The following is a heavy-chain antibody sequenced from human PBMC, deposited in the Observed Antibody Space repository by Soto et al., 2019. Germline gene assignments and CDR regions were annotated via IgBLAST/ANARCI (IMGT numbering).Heavy chain of an antibody. V-gene: IGHV4-59*08. J-gene: IGHJ4*02. Sequence: ETLSLTCTVSGDYISSYYWSWIRQPPGKGLEWIGYIYYSGSTNYNPSLKSRVTISVDTSKNQFSLKLSSVTAADTSLYYCASTRMIVAHFDYWGQGTLVTVSS. CDR3: ASTRMIVAHFDY. CDR2: IYYSGST. CDR1: GDYISSYY. D-gene: IGHD3-22*01.